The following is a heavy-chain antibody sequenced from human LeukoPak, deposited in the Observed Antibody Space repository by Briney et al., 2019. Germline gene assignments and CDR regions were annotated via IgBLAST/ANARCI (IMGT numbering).Heavy chain of an antibody. CDR2: IKQDGSEI. CDR3: VRGSGWLPAY. D-gene: IGHD5-24*01. Sequence: GGSLRLSCAASGFTLSSHWMSWVRQAPGKGLEWAAIIKQDGSEIHYVDSVKGRFTISRDNAKNSLYLQMTSLTGDDTTVYYCVRGSGWLPAYWGQGTLVTVSS. V-gene: IGHV3-7*01. J-gene: IGHJ4*02. CDR1: GFTLSSHW.